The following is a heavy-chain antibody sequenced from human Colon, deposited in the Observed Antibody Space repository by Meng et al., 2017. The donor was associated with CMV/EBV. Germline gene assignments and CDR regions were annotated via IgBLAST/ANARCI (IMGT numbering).Heavy chain of an antibody. V-gene: IGHV1-46*01. J-gene: IGHJ5*02. CDR3: AKDSGGFLEWLGAYNWFDP. CDR2: INPIGGNT. D-gene: IGHD3-3*01. CDR1: GYIFTSFF. Sequence: ASVKVSCKASGYIFTSFFIHWLRQAPGQGLEWLGMINPIGGNTNYAQKFQGRVTMTRDTSTSTVYMELSSLKSEDTAVYYCAKDSGGFLEWLGAYNWFDPWGQGTLVTVSS.